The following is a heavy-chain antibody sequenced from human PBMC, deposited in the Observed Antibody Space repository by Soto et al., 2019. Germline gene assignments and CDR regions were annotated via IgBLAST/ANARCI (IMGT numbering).Heavy chain of an antibody. J-gene: IGHJ5*02. CDR2: IYYSGST. V-gene: IGHV4-39*01. D-gene: IGHD3-10*01. CDR3: ASPFYYYGSGSYFQNWFDP. CDR1: GGSISSSSYY. Sequence: SETLSLTCTVSGGSISSSSYYWGWIRQPPGKGLEWIGSIYYSGSTYYNPSLKSRVTISVDTSKNQFSLKLSSVTAADTAVYYCASPFYYYGSGSYFQNWFDPWGQGTLVTVSS.